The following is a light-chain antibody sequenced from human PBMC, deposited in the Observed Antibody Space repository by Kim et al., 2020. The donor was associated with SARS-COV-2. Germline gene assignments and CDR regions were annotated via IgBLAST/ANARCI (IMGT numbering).Light chain of an antibody. J-gene: IGKJ1*01. CDR2: GAS. Sequence: EIVMTQSLATLSVSPGERATLSCRASQGVSSNLAWYQQKPGQAPRLLIYGASTRATNIPARFSGSGSGTEFTLTISGLQSEGFAVYYCQQYDNWPRTFGQGTKVDIK. V-gene: IGKV3-15*01. CDR3: QQYDNWPRT. CDR1: QGVSSN.